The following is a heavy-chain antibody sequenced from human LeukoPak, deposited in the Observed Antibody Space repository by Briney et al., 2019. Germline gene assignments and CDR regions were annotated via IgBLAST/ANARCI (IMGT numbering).Heavy chain of an antibody. CDR1: GFTFSSYS. CDR3: ARDDLGTSYFYYGMDV. D-gene: IGHD3/OR15-3a*01. Sequence: GGSLRLSCAASGFTFSSYSMNWVRQAPGKGLEWVSYISSSGSTIYYADSVKGRFTISRDNAKNSLYLQMNSLRAEDTAVYYCARDDLGTSYFYYGMDVWGQGTTVTVSS. V-gene: IGHV3-48*01. J-gene: IGHJ6*02. CDR2: ISSSGSTI.